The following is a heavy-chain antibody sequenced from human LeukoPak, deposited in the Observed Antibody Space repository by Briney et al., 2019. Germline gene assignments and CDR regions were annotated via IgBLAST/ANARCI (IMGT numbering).Heavy chain of an antibody. CDR2: INHSGST. CDR1: GGSFSGYY. J-gene: IGHJ4*02. Sequence: SETLSLTCAVYGGSFSGYYWSWIRQPPGKGLEWIGEINHSGSTNYNPSLKSRVTISVDTSKNQISLKLRSVTAADTAVYYCARKGVSDLYYFDSWGQGTLVTVSS. V-gene: IGHV4-34*01. CDR3: ARKGVSDLYYFDS. D-gene: IGHD3-16*01.